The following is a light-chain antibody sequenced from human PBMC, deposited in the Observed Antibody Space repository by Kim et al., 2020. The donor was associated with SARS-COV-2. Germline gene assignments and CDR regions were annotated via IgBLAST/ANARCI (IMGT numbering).Light chain of an antibody. Sequence: ESVGDKVPITCRASQSVSGWLNWYQQKPGKAPHLLIYRTSVLQSGVPLRFSASASGTDFTLSISSLQPEDFATYYCQQSYNFPRTFGQGTKVDIK. V-gene: IGKV1-39*01. CDR1: QSVSGW. CDR3: QQSYNFPRT. CDR2: RTS. J-gene: IGKJ1*01.